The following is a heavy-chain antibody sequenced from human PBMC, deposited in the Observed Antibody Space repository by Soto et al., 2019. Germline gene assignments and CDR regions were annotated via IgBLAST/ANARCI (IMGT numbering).Heavy chain of an antibody. D-gene: IGHD6-19*01. Sequence: SGPTLGNPTQTLTLTCTLSGFSLSTCGGGVGWIRQPPGKALEWLALIYWDDDKRYSPSLKSRLTITKDTSKNQVVLTMTNMDPVDTATYYCAHRRRSSGWYGTHFDYWGQGTLVTVSS. CDR3: AHRRRSSGWYGTHFDY. V-gene: IGHV2-5*02. J-gene: IGHJ4*02. CDR1: GFSLSTCGGG. CDR2: IYWDDDK.